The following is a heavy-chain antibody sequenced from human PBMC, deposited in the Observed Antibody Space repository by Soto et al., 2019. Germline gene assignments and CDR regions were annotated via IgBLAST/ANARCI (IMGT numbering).Heavy chain of an antibody. CDR1: GFSLDTSGAA. V-gene: IGHV2-5*02. CDR3: AHRDRASGGLFDY. CDR2: IYWDDDK. J-gene: IGHJ4*02. D-gene: IGHD3-10*01. Sequence: QITLKESGPTLVKPTQTLTLTCTFSGFSLDTSGAAVGWIRQPPGKGLEWLSVIYWDDDKRSSPSLRSRLTITKDTSKNQVVLRMTNMDPADTGTYYCAHRDRASGGLFDYWGQGTLVTASS.